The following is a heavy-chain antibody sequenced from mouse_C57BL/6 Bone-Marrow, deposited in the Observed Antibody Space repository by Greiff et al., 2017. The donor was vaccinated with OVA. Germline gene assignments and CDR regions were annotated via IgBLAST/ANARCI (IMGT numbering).Heavy chain of an antibody. Sequence: EVKLMESEGGLVQPGRSMKLSCTASGFTFSDYYMAWVRQVPEKGLEWVANINYDGSSTYYLDSLKSRFIISRDNAKNILYLQMSSLKSEDTATYYCARDREYYGSSLLDYWGQGTTLTVSS. CDR2: INYDGSST. CDR1: GFTFSDYY. D-gene: IGHD1-1*01. J-gene: IGHJ2*01. CDR3: ARDREYYGSSLLDY. V-gene: IGHV5-16*01.